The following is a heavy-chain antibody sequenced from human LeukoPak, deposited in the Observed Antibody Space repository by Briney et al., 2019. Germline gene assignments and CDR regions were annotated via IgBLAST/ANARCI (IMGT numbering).Heavy chain of an antibody. CDR3: ARAYDSSGYYSH. D-gene: IGHD3-22*01. CDR2: MNPNSGNT. J-gene: IGHJ4*02. Sequence: ASVKVSCKASGYTFTSYDINWVRQATGQGLEWMGWMNPNSGNTGYAQKFQGRVTMTRNTSISTAYMELSSLRSEDTAVYYCARAYDSSGYYSHWGQGTLVTVSS. V-gene: IGHV1-8*01. CDR1: GYTFTSYD.